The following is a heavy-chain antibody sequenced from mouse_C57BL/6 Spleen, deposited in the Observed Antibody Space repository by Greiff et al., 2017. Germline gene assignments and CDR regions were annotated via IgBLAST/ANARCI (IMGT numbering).Heavy chain of an antibody. CDR1: GYTFTSYW. D-gene: IGHD1-1*01. V-gene: IGHV1-64*01. CDR2: IHPNSGST. CDR3: ATRNRGYGSSYWYFDG. Sequence: QVQLQQPGAELVKPGASVKLSCKASGYTFTSYWMHWVKQRPGQGLEWIGMIHPNSGSTNYNEKFKSKATLTVDKSSSTAYMQLSSLTSEDSAVYSCATRNRGYGSSYWYFDGWGTGTTVTVSS. J-gene: IGHJ1*03.